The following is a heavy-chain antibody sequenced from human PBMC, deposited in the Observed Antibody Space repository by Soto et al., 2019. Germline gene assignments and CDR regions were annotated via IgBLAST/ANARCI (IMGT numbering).Heavy chain of an antibody. CDR3: ARESYCSSTSCYGLDY. J-gene: IGHJ4*01. CDR2: ISSGSSTK. D-gene: IGHD2-2*01. CDR1: GFTFRSYS. V-gene: IGHV3-48*01. Sequence: SLRLSCAASGFTFRSYSMNWVRQAPGKGLEWVSYISSGSSTKYYADSVKGRFTISRDNAKDSLYLQMNSLRADDTAVYYCARESYCSSTSCYGLDYWG.